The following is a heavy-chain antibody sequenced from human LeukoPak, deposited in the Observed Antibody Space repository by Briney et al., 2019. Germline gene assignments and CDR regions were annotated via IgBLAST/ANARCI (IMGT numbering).Heavy chain of an antibody. J-gene: IGHJ6*02. Sequence: GASVKVSCKASGYTFTGYYMHWVRQAPGQGLEWMGWINPNSGGTNYAQKFQGRVTMTRDTSISTAYMELSRLRSDDTAVYYCARDTLGSGSYYYYYYYGMDVWGQGTTVTVS. D-gene: IGHD3-10*01. CDR1: GYTFTGYY. CDR2: INPNSGGT. V-gene: IGHV1-2*02. CDR3: ARDTLGSGSYYYYYYYGMDV.